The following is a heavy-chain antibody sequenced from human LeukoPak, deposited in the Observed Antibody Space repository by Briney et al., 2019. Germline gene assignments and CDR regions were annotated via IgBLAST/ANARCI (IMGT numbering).Heavy chain of an antibody. D-gene: IGHD3-22*01. V-gene: IGHV1-8*01. J-gene: IGHJ6*04. CDR3: ARADYYDSSGTEDV. CDR1: GYTFTSYD. Sequence: GASVKVSCKASGYTFTSYDINWVRQATGQGLEWMGWMNPNSGNTGYAQKFQGRVTMTTDTSTSTAYMELRSLRSDDTAVYYCARADYYDSSGTEDVWGKGTTVTVSS. CDR2: MNPNSGNT.